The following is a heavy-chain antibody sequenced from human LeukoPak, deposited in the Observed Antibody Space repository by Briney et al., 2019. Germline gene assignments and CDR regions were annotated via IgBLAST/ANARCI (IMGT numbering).Heavy chain of an antibody. V-gene: IGHV1-69*01. J-gene: IGHJ4*02. CDR3: ASPPFDSSGYYPPSFDY. D-gene: IGHD3-22*01. CDR2: IIPIFGTA. CDR1: GGTFSSYA. Sequence: SVKVSCKASGGTFSSYAISWVRQAPGQGLEWMGGIIPIFGTANYAQKFQGRVTITADESTSTAYMELSSLRSEDTAVYYCASPPFDSSGYYPPSFDYWGQGTLVTASS.